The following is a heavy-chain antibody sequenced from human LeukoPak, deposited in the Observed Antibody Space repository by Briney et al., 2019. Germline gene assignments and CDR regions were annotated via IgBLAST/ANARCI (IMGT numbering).Heavy chain of an antibody. J-gene: IGHJ6*03. Sequence: GASVKVSCKASGYAFTNYGIYWVRQAPGQGLEWVAWISAYNGNTNYAQKLQGRVTVTTDTSTSTAYTELRSLRSDDTAIYYCARAEGVVVAAHIDVWGKGTTVTVSS. D-gene: IGHD2-15*01. V-gene: IGHV1-18*01. CDR2: ISAYNGNT. CDR1: GYAFTNYG. CDR3: ARAEGVVVAAHIDV.